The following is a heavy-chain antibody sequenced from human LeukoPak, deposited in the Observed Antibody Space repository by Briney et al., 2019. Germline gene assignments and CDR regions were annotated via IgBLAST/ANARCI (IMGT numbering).Heavy chain of an antibody. CDR3: ARDRGSGWYVDY. D-gene: IGHD6-19*01. J-gene: IGHJ4*02. CDR1: GYTFTGYY. V-gene: IGHV1-2*06. Sequence: ASVKASCKASGYTFTGYYMHWVRQAPGQGLEWMGRINPNSGGTNYAQKFQGRVTMTRDTSISTAYMELSRLRSDDTAVYYCARDRGSGWYVDYWGQGTLVTVSS. CDR2: INPNSGGT.